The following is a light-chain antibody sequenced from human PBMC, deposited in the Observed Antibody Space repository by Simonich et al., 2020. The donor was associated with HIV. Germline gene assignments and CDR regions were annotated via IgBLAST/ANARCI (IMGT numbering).Light chain of an antibody. J-gene: IGKJ5*01. CDR1: QSILYSSNNKNY. V-gene: IGKV4-1*01. CDR2: WAS. Sequence: DIVMTQSPDSLAVSLGERATINCKSSQSILYSSNNKNYLAWYQQKPRQPPKLLIYWASAREAGVPDRFSGSGSGTDFTLTISSLQVEDVAVYYCQQYYGAPITFGQGTRLEIK. CDR3: QQYYGAPIT.